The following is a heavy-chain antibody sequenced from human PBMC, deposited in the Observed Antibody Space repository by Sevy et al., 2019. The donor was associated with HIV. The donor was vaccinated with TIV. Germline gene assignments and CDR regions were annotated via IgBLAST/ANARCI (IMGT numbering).Heavy chain of an antibody. Sequence: GGSLRLSCAASGFTFSSYWMSWVRQAPGKGLEWVANIKQDGSEKYYVDSVKGRFTISRDNAKNSLYLQMNSLGAEDTAVYYCARAGITIFGVVNPYYYYGMDVWGQGTTVTVSS. CDR2: IKQDGSEK. CDR3: ARAGITIFGVVNPYYYYGMDV. V-gene: IGHV3-7*01. J-gene: IGHJ6*02. D-gene: IGHD3-3*01. CDR1: GFTFSSYW.